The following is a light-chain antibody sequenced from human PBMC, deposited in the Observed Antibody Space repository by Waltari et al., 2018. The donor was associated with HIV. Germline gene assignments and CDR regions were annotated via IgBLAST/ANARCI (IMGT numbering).Light chain of an antibody. CDR3: QSYDSNLSGL. Sequence: QSELTQPPSVSAAPGQRVTISCTGSSSNIGAGYDVHWYQQVPGSAPKVVIDGNSNRPSGVPDRFSGSKSGSSDSLVITGLQSEDEADYYCQSYDSNLSGLFGGGTKVTVL. J-gene: IGLJ2*01. V-gene: IGLV1-40*01. CDR1: SSNIGAGYD. CDR2: GNS.